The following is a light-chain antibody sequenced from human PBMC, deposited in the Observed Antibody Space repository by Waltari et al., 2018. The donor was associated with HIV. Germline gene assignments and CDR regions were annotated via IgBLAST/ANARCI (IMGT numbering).Light chain of an antibody. V-gene: IGKV3-11*01. CDR2: DSS. CDR3: QQRSNWLS. J-gene: IGKJ4*01. CDR1: RSVGTY. Sequence: EVVLTQSPATLSLSPGERATLPCWASRSVGTYLAWYQHKPGQAPRLLIYDSSNRATGIPARFSGSGSGTDFTLTISSLEPEDSGVYYCQQRSNWLSFGGGTKVEIK.